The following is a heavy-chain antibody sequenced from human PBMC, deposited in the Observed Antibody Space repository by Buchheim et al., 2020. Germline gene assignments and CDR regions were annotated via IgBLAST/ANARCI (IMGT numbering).Heavy chain of an antibody. D-gene: IGHD2-15*01. CDR3: ARRRGGSSNIDF. V-gene: IGHV4-39*01. Sequence: QLQLQESGPGLVKPSETLSLTCIVSGGPISSGNYYGGWIRQPPGKGLARIGNIHYGGSTYCNPSLKSRVTISIEPSKHQFSLRLSSVTAADTAVYYCARRRGGSSNIDFWGQGTL. J-gene: IGHJ4*02. CDR1: GGPISSGNYY. CDR2: IHYGGST.